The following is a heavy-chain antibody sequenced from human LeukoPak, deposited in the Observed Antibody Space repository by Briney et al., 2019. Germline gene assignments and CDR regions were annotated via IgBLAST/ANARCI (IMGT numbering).Heavy chain of an antibody. J-gene: IGHJ1*01. CDR3: AKPVDGASVQRYFQH. CDR1: GFTFSSYA. D-gene: IGHD1-1*01. CDR2: ISYDGSNK. Sequence: PGGSLRLSCAASGFTFSSYAMHWVRQAPGEGLEWVAVISYDGSNKYYADSVKGRFTISRDNSKNTLFLQMNSLRAEDTAIYYCAKPVDGASVQRYFQHWGQGTLVTVSS. V-gene: IGHV3-30*07.